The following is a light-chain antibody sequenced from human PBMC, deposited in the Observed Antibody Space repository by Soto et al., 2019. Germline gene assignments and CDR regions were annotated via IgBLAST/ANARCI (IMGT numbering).Light chain of an antibody. J-gene: IGKJ3*01. Sequence: EIVLTQSPGTLSLSPGERATLSCRASQSVNTKYLAWYQQKPGQAPRLLIYGVSSRATGIPDRFSGSGSGTDFILTISRVEPEDFAVYYCQQFGTSPLVTFCPGTKVDIK. CDR3: QQFGTSPLVT. CDR2: GVS. CDR1: QSVNTKY. V-gene: IGKV3-20*01.